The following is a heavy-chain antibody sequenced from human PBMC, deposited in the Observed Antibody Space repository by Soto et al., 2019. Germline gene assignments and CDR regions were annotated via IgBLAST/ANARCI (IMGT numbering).Heavy chain of an antibody. J-gene: IGHJ6*02. V-gene: IGHV2-5*01. Sequence: QITLKEAGPTLVKPTQTLTLTCTFSGFSLSTTGEGVFWIRQPQGKAPKWLALVHWNDDKRYSPSLRPRINIRKDTSRNQVVVSLTHLDAVDTGTYYCAHRRIGDTSADYTGLDVWGQGTTVIVSS. D-gene: IGHD3-3*01. CDR2: VHWNDDK. CDR1: GFSLSTTGEG. CDR3: AHRRIGDTSADYTGLDV.